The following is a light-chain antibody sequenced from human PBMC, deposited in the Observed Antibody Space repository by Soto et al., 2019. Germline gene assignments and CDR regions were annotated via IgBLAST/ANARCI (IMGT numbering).Light chain of an antibody. V-gene: IGLV2-14*01. CDR1: RSDVGGYTY. Sequence: QSALTQPASVSGSPRQSITISCTGARSDVGGYTYVSWYQQQPGKAPKLMIYEVNNRPSGVSNRFSGSKSGNTASLTISGLQAADEADYYCSSYTSSSTLYVFGTGTKLTVL. CDR3: SSYTSSSTLYV. CDR2: EVN. J-gene: IGLJ1*01.